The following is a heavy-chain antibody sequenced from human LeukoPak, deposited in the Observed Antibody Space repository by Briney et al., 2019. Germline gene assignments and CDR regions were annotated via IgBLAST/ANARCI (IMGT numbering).Heavy chain of an antibody. CDR3: ARGVGSPLQYWFDP. CDR1: GGTFSSYA. V-gene: IGHV1-69*13. D-gene: IGHD2-15*01. Sequence: SVKVSCKASGGTFSSYAVSWVRQAPGQGLEWMGGIIPIFGTANYAQKFQGRVTITADESTSTAYMELSSLRSEDTAVYYCARGVGSPLQYWFDPWGQGTLVTVSS. J-gene: IGHJ5*02. CDR2: IIPIFGTA.